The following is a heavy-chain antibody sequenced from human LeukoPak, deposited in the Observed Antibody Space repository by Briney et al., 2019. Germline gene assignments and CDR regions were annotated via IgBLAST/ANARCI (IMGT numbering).Heavy chain of an antibody. CDR1: GGSFSSSTYS. V-gene: IGHV4-39*02. J-gene: IGHJ5*02. D-gene: IGHD3-3*01. Sequence: SETLSLTCNLSGGSFSSSTYSWVWIRPPPGKGLEWIGSIYKSGNTYYNPSLKSRVTISVDTSKNHFSLKLSSVTAAATAVYYCAAGSTIFGVLIMGSWFDPWGQGTLVTVSS. CDR2: IYKSGNT. CDR3: AAGSTIFGVLIMGSWFDP.